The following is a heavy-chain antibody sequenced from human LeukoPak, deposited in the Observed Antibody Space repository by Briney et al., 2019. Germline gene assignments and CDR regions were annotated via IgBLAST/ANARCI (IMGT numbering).Heavy chain of an antibody. CDR2: VSYDGSNK. CDR3: ARVGCSGGSCPHGI. CDR1: GFTFSSYG. D-gene: IGHD2-15*01. Sequence: GGSLRLSCAASGFTFSSYGMHWVRQAPGKGLEWVAVVSYDGSNKYYADSVKGRFTISRDNSKNTLYLQMSSLRAEDTAVYYCARVGCSGGSCPHGIWGQGTMVTVSS. J-gene: IGHJ3*02. V-gene: IGHV3-30*03.